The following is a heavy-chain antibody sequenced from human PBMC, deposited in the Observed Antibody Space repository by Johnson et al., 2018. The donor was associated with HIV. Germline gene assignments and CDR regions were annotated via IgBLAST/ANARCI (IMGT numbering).Heavy chain of an antibody. CDR2: INWNGGST. J-gene: IGHJ3*02. Sequence: VQLVESGGGLVQPGGSLRLSCAASGFTFDDYGMSWVRQAPGKGLEWVSGINWNGGSTGYADSVKGRFTISRDNAKNSLYLQMTSLRGEDTAVYYCARERSRGGYSGYDYGAFDIWGQGTMVTVSS. CDR1: GFTFDDYG. D-gene: IGHD5-12*01. V-gene: IGHV3-20*04. CDR3: ARERSRGGYSGYDYGAFDI.